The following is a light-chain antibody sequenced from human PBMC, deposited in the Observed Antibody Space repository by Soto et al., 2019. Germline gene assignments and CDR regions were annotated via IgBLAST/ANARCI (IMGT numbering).Light chain of an antibody. Sequence: EVVLTQSPVTLSLSPGERATLSCRASQSVSSSYLAWYQQKPGQAPRLLIYGASSRATGIPDRFSGSGSGTDFTLTISRLEPEDFAVYYCQQYDTSIWAYTFGQGTPLEIK. V-gene: IGKV3-20*01. CDR1: QSVSSSY. J-gene: IGKJ2*01. CDR2: GAS. CDR3: QQYDTSIWAYT.